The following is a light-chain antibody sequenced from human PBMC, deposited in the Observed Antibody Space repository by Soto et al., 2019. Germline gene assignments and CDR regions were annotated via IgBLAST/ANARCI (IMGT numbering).Light chain of an antibody. CDR1: SSNVGGYNY. J-gene: IGLJ2*01. CDR2: EVS. Sequence: QSALTQPPSASGSPGQSVTISCNESSSNVGGYNYVSWYQQHPGKAPKLMIYEVSKRPSGVPDRLSGSKSGNTASLTVSGLQAEDEADYYCSSYGGSNTVVFGGGTKLTVL. CDR3: SSYGGSNTVV. V-gene: IGLV2-8*01.